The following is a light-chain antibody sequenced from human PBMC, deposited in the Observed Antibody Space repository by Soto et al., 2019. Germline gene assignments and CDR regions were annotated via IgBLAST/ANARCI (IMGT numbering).Light chain of an antibody. CDR3: AAWDDSLNGYD. Sequence: QSVLTQPPSASGAPGQRVTISCSGSSSNIGSNTVNWYQQLPGTAPKLLIYSNNQRPSGVPDRFSGSKSGTSASLAISGLQSEDDFDYYCAAWDDSLNGYDFGTGTNVNV. CDR1: SSNIGSNT. CDR2: SNN. V-gene: IGLV1-44*01. J-gene: IGLJ1*01.